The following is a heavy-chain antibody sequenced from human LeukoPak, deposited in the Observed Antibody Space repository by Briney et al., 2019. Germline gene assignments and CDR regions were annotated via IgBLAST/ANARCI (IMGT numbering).Heavy chain of an antibody. CDR3: ARARITMMAFDV. J-gene: IGHJ3*01. CDR2: MNPNNGNT. CDR1: GYTFTSCD. Sequence: ASVKVSCKASGYTFTSCDINWGRQATGQGLEWRGGMNPNNGNTGFVQKFQGRVTMTRNTSISTAYMELSSLRSDDTAVYYCARARITMMAFDVWGQGTVVTVSS. V-gene: IGHV1-8*01. D-gene: IGHD3-22*01.